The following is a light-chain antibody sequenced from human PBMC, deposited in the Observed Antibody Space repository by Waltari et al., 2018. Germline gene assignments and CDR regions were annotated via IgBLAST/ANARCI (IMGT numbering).Light chain of an antibody. CDR2: DYD. V-gene: IGLV1-44*01. J-gene: IGLJ2*01. Sequence: QSMLTQPPSASGTPGQRVTISCSGSSSNVGSNSVNWFQHLPGAAPKLLIYDYDQRPSGVPDRFSGSKSGPSASLVISGLQSDDEADYYCAAWEDSLNGVLFGGGTKLTVL. CDR1: SSNVGSNS. CDR3: AAWEDSLNGVL.